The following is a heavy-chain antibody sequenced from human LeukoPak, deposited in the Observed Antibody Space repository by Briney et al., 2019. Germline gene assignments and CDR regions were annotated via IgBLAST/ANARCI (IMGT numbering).Heavy chain of an antibody. V-gene: IGHV4-4*02. D-gene: IGHD1-26*01. J-gene: IGHJ3*02. CDR1: GGSISSSNW. Sequence: PSETLSLTCAVSGGSISSSNWWSWVRQPPGKGLEGIGEIYHSGSTNYNPSLKSRVTISVDKSKNQFSLKLSSVTAADTAVYYCATESYSGSYLYAFDIWGQGTMVTVSS. CDR3: ATESYSGSYLYAFDI. CDR2: IYHSGST.